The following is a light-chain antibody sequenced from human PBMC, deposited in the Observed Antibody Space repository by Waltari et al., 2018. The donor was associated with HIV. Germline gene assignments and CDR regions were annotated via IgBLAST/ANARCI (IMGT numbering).Light chain of an antibody. V-gene: IGKV1-39*01. J-gene: IGKJ3*01. CDR2: GAS. CDR3: QQSYNSPPT. CDR1: QNIDMN. Sequence: IQVTQSPSSLSASVGDRIIIACRTSQNIDMNLNWYQQKPGSAPKLLVYGASHLVSGGPARFSGSGSGTDFTLTIHSLQAEDFATYFCQQSYNSPPTFGPGTSMDVK.